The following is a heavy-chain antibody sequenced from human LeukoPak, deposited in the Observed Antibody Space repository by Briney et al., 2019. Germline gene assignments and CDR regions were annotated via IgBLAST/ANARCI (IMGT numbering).Heavy chain of an antibody. J-gene: IGHJ4*01. Sequence: SETLSLTCTVSGDSISNYYWSWIRQPPGKGLEWIGYIYYSGSTNYNPSLTSRVTISVDTSKNQFSLKLSSVTAADTAVYYCAREVVAAPGTVDYWGQGTLVTVSS. V-gene: IGHV4-59*01. CDR3: AREVVAAPGTVDY. D-gene: IGHD6-13*01. CDR1: GDSISNYY. CDR2: IYYSGST.